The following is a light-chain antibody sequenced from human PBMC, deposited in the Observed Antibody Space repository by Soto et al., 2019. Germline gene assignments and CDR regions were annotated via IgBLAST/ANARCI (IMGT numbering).Light chain of an antibody. CDR3: QSYDSSLSGLWV. CDR2: GNN. J-gene: IGLJ3*02. Sequence: QSVLTQPPSVYGAPGQRVTISCTGSSSNIGAGYDVHWYQQLPGAAPKLLIYGNNNRPSGVPDRFSGSKSGTSASLAITGLQAEDEADYYCQSYDSSLSGLWVFGGGTKVTVL. CDR1: SSNIGAGYD. V-gene: IGLV1-40*01.